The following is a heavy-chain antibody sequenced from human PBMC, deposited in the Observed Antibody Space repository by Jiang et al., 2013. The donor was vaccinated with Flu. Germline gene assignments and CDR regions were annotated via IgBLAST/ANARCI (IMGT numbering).Heavy chain of an antibody. D-gene: IGHD2-2*01. J-gene: IGHJ5*02. V-gene: IGHV4-34*01. Sequence: LLKPSETLSLTCAVYGGSFSGYYWSWIRQPPGKGLEWIGEINHSGSTNYNPSLKSRVTISVDTSKNQFSLKLSSVTAADTAVYYCARGLFRGRVRGHRVVPAAEAPPDPWGQGNPGHRLL. CDR1: GGSFSGYY. CDR3: ARGLFRGRVRGHRVVPAAEAPPDP. CDR2: INHSGST.